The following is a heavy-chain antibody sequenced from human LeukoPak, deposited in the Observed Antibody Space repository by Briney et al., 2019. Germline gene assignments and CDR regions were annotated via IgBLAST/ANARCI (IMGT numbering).Heavy chain of an antibody. V-gene: IGHV4-59*08. CDR3: ARHAYGSYWYLDL. D-gene: IGHD3-16*01. J-gene: IGHJ2*01. Sequence: SETLSLTCTVSDNSISRYYWSWIRQPPGKGLEWIGYIYYSGSTNYNPSLKSRVNISVDTSKNQFSLKLSSVTAADTAVYYCARHAYGSYWYLDLWGRGTLVTVSS. CDR2: IYYSGST. CDR1: DNSISRYY.